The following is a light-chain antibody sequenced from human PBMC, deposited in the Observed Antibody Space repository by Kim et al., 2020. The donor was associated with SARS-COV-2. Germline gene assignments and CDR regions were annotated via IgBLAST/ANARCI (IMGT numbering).Light chain of an antibody. V-gene: IGLV3-19*01. CDR1: SLRSYY. Sequence: SSELTQDPAVSVALGQTVRITCQGDSLRSYYATWYQQKPGQAPIVVIYGKNNRPSGIPDRFSGSSSGNTASLTLPGTQAGDEADYYCNSRDSNDNVVFGG. CDR2: GKN. CDR3: NSRDSNDNVV. J-gene: IGLJ2*01.